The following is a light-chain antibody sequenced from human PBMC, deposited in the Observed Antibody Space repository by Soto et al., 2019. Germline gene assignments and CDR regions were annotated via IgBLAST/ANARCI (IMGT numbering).Light chain of an antibody. CDR3: QLYGKSRGYT. V-gene: IGKV3-20*01. CDR1: QPVDGTY. CDR2: SAS. J-gene: IGKJ2*01. Sequence: VLTQSPGTLSLSPGERATLSCKASQPVDGTYLAWYQQKPGQAPTILIYSASTRASGTPDRFSGSGSGADFTLTISRLEPEDLAVYYCQLYGKSRGYTFGQWTKLQI.